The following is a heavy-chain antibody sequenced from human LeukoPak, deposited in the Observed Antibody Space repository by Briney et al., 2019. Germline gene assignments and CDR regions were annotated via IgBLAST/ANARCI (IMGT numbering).Heavy chain of an antibody. CDR3: ASVSYDILTGYHAIDAFDI. Sequence: ASVKVSCKASGGTFSSYAISWVRQAPGQGLEWMGRIIPILGIANYAQKFQGRVTITADKSTSTAYTELSSLRSEDTAVYYCASVSYDILTGYHAIDAFDIWGQGTMVTVSS. D-gene: IGHD3-9*01. J-gene: IGHJ3*02. CDR2: IIPILGIA. V-gene: IGHV1-69*04. CDR1: GGTFSSYA.